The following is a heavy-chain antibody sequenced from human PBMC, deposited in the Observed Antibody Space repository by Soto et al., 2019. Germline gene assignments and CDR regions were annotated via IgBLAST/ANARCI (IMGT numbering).Heavy chain of an antibody. J-gene: IGHJ1*01. Sequence: ASVKVSCKASGYTFTSYGISWVRQAPGQGLEWMGWISAYNGNTNYAQKLQGRVTMTTDTSTSTAYMELRSLRSDDTAVYYCARVESSNPPPEYFQHWGQGTLVTVSS. CDR2: ISAYNGNT. CDR3: ARVESSNPPPEYFQH. V-gene: IGHV1-18*01. D-gene: IGHD6-13*01. CDR1: GYTFTSYG.